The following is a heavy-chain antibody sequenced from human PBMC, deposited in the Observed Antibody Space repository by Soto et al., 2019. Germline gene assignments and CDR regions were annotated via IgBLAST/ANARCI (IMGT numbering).Heavy chain of an antibody. CDR1: GGSISSSSYY. Sequence: SETLSLTCTVSGGSISSSSYYWGWIRQPPGKGLEWIGSIYYSGSTYYNPSLKSRVTISVDTSKNQFSLKLSSVTAADTAVYYCASLYGSGSYHYYYYYYGMDVWRQGTTVTVSS. D-gene: IGHD3-10*01. CDR3: ASLYGSGSYHYYYYYYGMDV. J-gene: IGHJ6*02. V-gene: IGHV4-39*01. CDR2: IYYSGST.